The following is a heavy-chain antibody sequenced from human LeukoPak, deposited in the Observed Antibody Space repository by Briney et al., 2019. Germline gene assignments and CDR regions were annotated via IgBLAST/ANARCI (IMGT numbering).Heavy chain of an antibody. D-gene: IGHD3-22*01. Sequence: ASVKVSCKASGYTFTGYYMHWVRQAPGQGLEWMGWINPNSGGTNYAQKFQGRVTRTRDTSISTAYMELSRLRSDDTAVYYCARDASGYPTEYFQHWGQGTLVTVSS. CDR1: GYTFTGYY. CDR2: INPNSGGT. V-gene: IGHV1-2*02. CDR3: ARDASGYPTEYFQH. J-gene: IGHJ1*01.